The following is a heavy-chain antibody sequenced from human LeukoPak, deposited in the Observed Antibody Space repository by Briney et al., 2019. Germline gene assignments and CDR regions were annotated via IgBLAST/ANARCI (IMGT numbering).Heavy chain of an antibody. Sequence: GASVKVSCKASGGTFSSYAISWVRQAPGQGLEWMGGIIPIFGTANYAQKFQGRVTITADESTSTAYMELSRLRSDDTAVYYCARVGISKGWFDPWGQGSLVIVSS. V-gene: IGHV1-69*13. CDR3: ARVGISKGWFDP. CDR1: GGTFSSYA. J-gene: IGHJ5*02. D-gene: IGHD2-15*01. CDR2: IIPIFGTA.